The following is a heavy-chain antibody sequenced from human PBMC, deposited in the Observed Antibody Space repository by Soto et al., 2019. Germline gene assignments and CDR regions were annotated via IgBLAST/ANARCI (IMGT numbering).Heavy chain of an antibody. V-gene: IGHV5-51*01. CDR2: IYPGDSDT. D-gene: IGHD6-19*01. Sequence: GESLKISCKGSGYSFTSYWIGWVRQMPGKGLEWMGIIYPGDSDTRYSPSFQGQVTISADKSISTAYLQWSSLKASDTAMYYCARQARGYSSGWYQGVGLRFGFDYWGQGTLVTVSS. CDR1: GYSFTSYW. J-gene: IGHJ4*02. CDR3: ARQARGYSSGWYQGVGLRFGFDY.